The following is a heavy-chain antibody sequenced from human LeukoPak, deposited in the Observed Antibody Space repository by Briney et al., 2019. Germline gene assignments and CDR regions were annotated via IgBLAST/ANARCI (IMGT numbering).Heavy chain of an antibody. Sequence: GGSLRLSCAASGFTFSSYWMSWVRQAPGKGLEWVANIKQDGSEKYYVDSVKGRFTISRDNAKNSLYLQMNSLRAEDTAVYYCARDRVVYGDYGPYDYYYYMDVWGKGTTVTISS. V-gene: IGHV3-7*01. CDR2: IKQDGSEK. CDR3: ARDRVVYGDYGPYDYYYYMDV. J-gene: IGHJ6*03. CDR1: GFTFSSYW. D-gene: IGHD4-17*01.